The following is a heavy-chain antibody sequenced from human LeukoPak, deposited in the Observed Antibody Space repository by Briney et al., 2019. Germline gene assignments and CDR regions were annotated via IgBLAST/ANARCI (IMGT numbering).Heavy chain of an antibody. Sequence: ASVKVSCKASGYTFTGYYMHWVRQPPGQGLEWLGWINPNSGGTNYAQKFQGRVTMTRDTSISTAYMELSRLRSDDTAVYYCARARHWNYVETIDYWGQGTLVTVSS. CDR1: GYTFTGYY. J-gene: IGHJ4*02. V-gene: IGHV1-2*02. D-gene: IGHD1-7*01. CDR3: ARARHWNYVETIDY. CDR2: INPNSGGT.